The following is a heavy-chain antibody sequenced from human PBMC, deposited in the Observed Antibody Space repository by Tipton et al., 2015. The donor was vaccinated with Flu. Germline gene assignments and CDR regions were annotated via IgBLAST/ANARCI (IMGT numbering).Heavy chain of an antibody. Sequence: TLSLTCTVSGYSISSGYYWGWIRQPPGKGLEWIGSIYYSGSTYYNPSLKSRVTISVDTSKNQFSLKLSSVTAADTAVYYCARDGYYDSSGYPYYYYGMDVWGQGTTVTVSS. CDR1: GYSISSGYY. CDR3: ARDGYYDSSGYPYYYYGMDV. V-gene: IGHV4-38-2*02. CDR2: IYYSGST. J-gene: IGHJ6*02. D-gene: IGHD3-22*01.